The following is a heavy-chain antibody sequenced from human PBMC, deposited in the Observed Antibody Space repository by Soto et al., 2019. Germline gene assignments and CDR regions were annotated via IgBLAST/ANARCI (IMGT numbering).Heavy chain of an antibody. V-gene: IGHV4-59*01. D-gene: IGHD4-4*01. CDR1: GGSISSYY. J-gene: IGHJ4*02. CDR3: ARSPYYSNFDY. Sequence: PSETLSLTCTVSGGSISSYYWSWIRQPPGKGLEWIGYIYYSGSTNYNPSLKSRVTISVGTSKNQFSLKLSSVTAADTAVYYCARSPYYSNFDYWGQGTLVTVSS. CDR2: IYYSGST.